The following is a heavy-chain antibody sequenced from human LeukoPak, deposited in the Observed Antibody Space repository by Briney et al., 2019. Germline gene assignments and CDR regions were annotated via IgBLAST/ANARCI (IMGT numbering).Heavy chain of an antibody. Sequence: ASVKVSCKASGYTFTGYYMHWVRQAPGQGLEWMGWINPNSGGTNYAQKFQGRVTITRDTSISTAYMELSRLRSGDTAVYYCARDPSDYGDSRFDYWGQGTLVTVSS. V-gene: IGHV1-2*02. CDR2: INPNSGGT. CDR1: GYTFTGYY. J-gene: IGHJ4*02. D-gene: IGHD4-17*01. CDR3: ARDPSDYGDSRFDY.